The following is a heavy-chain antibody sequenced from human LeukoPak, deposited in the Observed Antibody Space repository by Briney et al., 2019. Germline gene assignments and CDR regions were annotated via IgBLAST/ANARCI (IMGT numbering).Heavy chain of an antibody. V-gene: IGHV4-39*01. CDR3: ARSIVAAGYFDY. D-gene: IGHD6-25*01. J-gene: IGHJ4*02. Sequence: SETLSLTCTVSGGSISSSSYYWGWIRQPPGKGLEWIGSIYYSGSTYYNPSLKSRVTISVDTSKNQFSLKLSSVTAADTAVYYCARSIVAAGYFDYWGQGTLVTVSS. CDR1: GGSISSSSYY. CDR2: IYYSGST.